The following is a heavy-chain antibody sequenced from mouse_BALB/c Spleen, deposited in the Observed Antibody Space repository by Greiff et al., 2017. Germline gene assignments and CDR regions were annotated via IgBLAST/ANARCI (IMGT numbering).Heavy chain of an antibody. V-gene: IGHV1S81*02. D-gene: IGHD1-2*01. CDR2: INPSNGGT. J-gene: IGHJ1*01. CDR3: TRSFTTANRYFDV. Sequence: QVQLQQSGAELVKPGASVKLSCKASGYTFTSYYMYWVKQRPGQGLEWIGEINPSNGGTNFNEKFKSKATLTVDKSSSTAYMQLSSLTSEDSAVYYCTRSFTTANRYFDVWGAGTTVTVSS. CDR1: GYTFTSYY.